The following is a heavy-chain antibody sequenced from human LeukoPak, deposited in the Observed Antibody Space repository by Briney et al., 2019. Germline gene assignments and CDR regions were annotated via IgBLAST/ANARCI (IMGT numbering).Heavy chain of an antibody. CDR3: ARGGIAVAGSFDP. D-gene: IGHD6-19*01. CDR1: GGSISSYY. CDR2: INHSGST. J-gene: IGHJ5*02. Sequence: ASETLSLTCTVSGGSISSYYWSWIRQPPGKGLEWIGEINHSGSTNYNPSLKSRVTISVDTSKNQFSLKLSSVTAADTAVYYCARGGIAVAGSFDPWGQGTLVTVSS. V-gene: IGHV4-34*01.